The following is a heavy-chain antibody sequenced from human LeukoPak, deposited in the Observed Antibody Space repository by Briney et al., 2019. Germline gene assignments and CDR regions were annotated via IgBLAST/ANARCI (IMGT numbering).Heavy chain of an antibody. CDR2: INWNSGSI. V-gene: IGHV3-9*01. D-gene: IGHD3-10*01. J-gene: IGHJ4*02. CDR3: AKGDSSGSYSSLLNS. CDR1: GFIFDDYA. Sequence: GGSLRLSCAASGFIFDDYAMHWVRQAPGKGLEWVSGINWNSGSIGYADSVKGRFTISRDNAKNFLYLQMNSLRPEDTALYYCAKGDSSGSYSSLLNSWGQGTLVTVSS.